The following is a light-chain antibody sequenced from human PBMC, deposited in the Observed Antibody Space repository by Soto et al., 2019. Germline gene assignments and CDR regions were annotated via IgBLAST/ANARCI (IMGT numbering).Light chain of an antibody. CDR2: GAS. Sequence: EIVLTQCPGTLSLSPWEGETLSCRASQSVRSTHLAWYQLKPGQAPRLFIYGASSRATGIPDRFSGSGSGTDFTLTISRLEPEDFAVYYCQQYGDSSWTFGQGTKVDI. CDR3: QQYGDSSWT. CDR1: QSVRSTH. V-gene: IGKV3-20*01. J-gene: IGKJ1*01.